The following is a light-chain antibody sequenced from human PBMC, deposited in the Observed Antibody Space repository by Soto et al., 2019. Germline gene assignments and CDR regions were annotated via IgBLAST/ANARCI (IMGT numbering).Light chain of an antibody. J-gene: IGKJ1*01. Sequence: GDRVTITCRASQSMNEWLAWYQQKPGKAPKVLIYDASSLQSGVPSRFSGSGSGTEFTLTIDILQPDDVATYYCLRYNAFSQTFGQGTKVDIK. CDR2: DAS. CDR1: QSMNEW. V-gene: IGKV1-5*01. CDR3: LRYNAFSQT.